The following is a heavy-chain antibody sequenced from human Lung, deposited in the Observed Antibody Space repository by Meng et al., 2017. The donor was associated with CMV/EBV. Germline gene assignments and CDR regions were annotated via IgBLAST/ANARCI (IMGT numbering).Heavy chain of an antibody. Sequence: ASVXVSXKASGYTFTGYYIHWVRQAPGQGLEWMGWITPNSGGTNYAQKFQGRVTMTRDTSISTAYMELSRLRSDDTAVYYCARGAFYYYGMDVWVQGTTVTVSS. CDR2: ITPNSGGT. J-gene: IGHJ6*02. V-gene: IGHV1-2*02. CDR1: GYTFTGYY. D-gene: IGHD3-10*01. CDR3: ARGAFYYYGMDV.